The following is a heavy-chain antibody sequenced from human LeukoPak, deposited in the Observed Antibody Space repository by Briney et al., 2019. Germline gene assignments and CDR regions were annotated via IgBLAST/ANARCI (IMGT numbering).Heavy chain of an antibody. CDR1: RGSITSGNYY. CDR3: AREGDWSALDF. V-gene: IGHV4-61*02. CDR2: IYMRGNT. J-gene: IGHJ4*02. Sequence: NPSQTLSLTCTVSRGSITSGNYYWNWIRQPAGKGLEWVGRIYMRGNTNYNPSLKSRVVISMDTSKNQFSLRLTSVTAADTAVYFCAREGDWSALDFWGQGTLVTVSS. D-gene: IGHD2-21*01.